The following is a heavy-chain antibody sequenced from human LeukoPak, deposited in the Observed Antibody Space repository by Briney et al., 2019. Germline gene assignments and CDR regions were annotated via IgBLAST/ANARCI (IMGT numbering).Heavy chain of an antibody. V-gene: IGHV3-21*01. CDR3: ARVGSAYSSSSDDY. Sequence: PGGSLRLSCAASGFTFSSYSMNWVRQAPGKGLEWVSSISSSSSYIYYADSVKGRFTISRDNAKNSLYLQMNSLRAEDTVVYYCARVGSAYSSSSDDYWGQGTLVTVSS. CDR1: GFTFSSYS. CDR2: ISSSSSYI. J-gene: IGHJ4*02. D-gene: IGHD6-6*01.